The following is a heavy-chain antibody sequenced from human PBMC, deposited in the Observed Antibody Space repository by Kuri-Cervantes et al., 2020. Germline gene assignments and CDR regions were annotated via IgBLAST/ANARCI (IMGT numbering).Heavy chain of an antibody. D-gene: IGHD2-15*01. CDR2: IYYSGST. Sequence: LRLSCTVSGGSISSGGYYWSWIRQHPGKGLEWIGYIYYSGSTYYNPSLKSRVTMSIDTSKNQFSLKLSSVTAADTAVYYCASRRGGGSGLDYWGQGTLVTVSS. CDR3: ASRRGGGSGLDY. V-gene: IGHV4-30-4*08. J-gene: IGHJ4*02. CDR1: GGSISSGGYY.